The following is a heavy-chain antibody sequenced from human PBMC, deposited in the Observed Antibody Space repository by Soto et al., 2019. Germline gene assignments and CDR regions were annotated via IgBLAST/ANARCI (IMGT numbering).Heavy chain of an antibody. J-gene: IGHJ4*02. CDR3: AKDRQFRSYYESAGHYND. Sequence: EVQLLESGGGLVQPGGSLRLTCVGSGFTFRNQDMRWVRQAPGKGLEWVSGISGRGGVTYYADSVKGRFTISRDNSKNTLYLQMNKLRANDKAVYYCAKDRQFRSYYESAGHYNDWGQGTLVTVSS. CDR1: GFTFRNQD. V-gene: IGHV3-23*01. D-gene: IGHD3-22*01. CDR2: ISGRGGVT.